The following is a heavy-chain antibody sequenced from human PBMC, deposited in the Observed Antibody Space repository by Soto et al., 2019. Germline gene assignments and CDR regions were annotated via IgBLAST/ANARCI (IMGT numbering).Heavy chain of an antibody. D-gene: IGHD4-17*01. CDR2: IYYSGST. CDR3: AREGYGDYGKYYFDY. V-gene: IGHV4-59*01. Sequence: SETLSLTCTVSGGSISSYYWSWIRQPPGKGLEWIGYIYYSGSTNYNPSLKSRVTISVDTSKNQFSLKLSSVTAADTAVYYCAREGYGDYGKYYFDYWGQGTLVTVSS. CDR1: GGSISSYY. J-gene: IGHJ4*02.